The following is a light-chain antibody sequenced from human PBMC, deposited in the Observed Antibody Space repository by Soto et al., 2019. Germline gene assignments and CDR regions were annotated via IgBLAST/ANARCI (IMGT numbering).Light chain of an antibody. Sequence: QSALTQPRSVSESPGQSVTISCTGTSRDVGGYNYVSWYQQHPGKAPKFMIYDVSKRPSGVPDRFSGSKSGNTASLTISGLQADDEADYYCCSYAGSYKGYVFGTGTKLT. V-gene: IGLV2-11*01. CDR3: CSYAGSYKGYV. J-gene: IGLJ1*01. CDR1: SRDVGGYNY. CDR2: DVS.